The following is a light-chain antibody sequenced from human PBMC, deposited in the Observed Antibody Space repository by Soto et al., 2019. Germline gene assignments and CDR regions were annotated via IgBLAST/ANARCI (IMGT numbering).Light chain of an antibody. J-gene: IGLJ2*01. CDR2: SNN. CDR3: AAWDDSLNGVV. Sequence: QAVVTQPPSASGTPGQRVTISCSGSSSNIGSNTVNWYQQLPGTAPKLLIYSNNQRPSGVPDRFSGSKSGTSASLANSGLQSEDEADYYCAAWDDSLNGVVFGGGTQLTVL. V-gene: IGLV1-44*01. CDR1: SSNIGSNT.